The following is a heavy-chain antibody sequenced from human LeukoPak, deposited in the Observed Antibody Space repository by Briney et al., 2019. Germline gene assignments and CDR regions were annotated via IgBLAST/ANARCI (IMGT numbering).Heavy chain of an antibody. V-gene: IGHV3-21*01. CDR2: ISSSSSYI. J-gene: IGHJ2*01. CDR3: ARDPSGFWSGYYNDWYFDL. CDR1: GFTFSSYS. Sequence: PGGSLRLSCAASGFTFSSYSMNWVRQAPGKGPEWVSSISSSSSYIYYADSVKGRFTISRDNAKNSLYLQMNSLRAEDTAVYYCARDPSGFWSGYYNDWYFDLWGRGTLVTVSS. D-gene: IGHD3-3*01.